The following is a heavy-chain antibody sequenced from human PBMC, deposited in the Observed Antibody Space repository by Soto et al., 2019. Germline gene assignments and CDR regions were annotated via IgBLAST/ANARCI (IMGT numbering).Heavy chain of an antibody. CDR2: INPLPTSGST. V-gene: IGHV1-46*01. D-gene: IGHD6-13*01. Sequence: QVQLVQSGAEVKKPGASVKVSCKASGYIFTNYYIHWVRQARGQGLEWMAIINPLPTSGSTNYAQKFQGRVTVTRDTSTSTVYLELSSLRSDVTAVYYCARDLAAAAYWGQGTLVTVSS. CDR3: ARDLAAAAY. CDR1: GYIFTNYY. J-gene: IGHJ4*02.